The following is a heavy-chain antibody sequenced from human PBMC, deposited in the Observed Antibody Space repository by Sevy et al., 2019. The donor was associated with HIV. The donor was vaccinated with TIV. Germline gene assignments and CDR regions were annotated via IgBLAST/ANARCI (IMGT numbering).Heavy chain of an antibody. CDR1: GYTFTNYF. D-gene: IGHD1-26*01. V-gene: IGHV1-18*01. Sequence: ASVKVSCKTSGYTFTNYFITWVRQAPGQGLEWMGRISRYDTNYARKFQGRVTMTTDTSTSTVYMELRSLKSDDTAVYYRARAPSGSQGPGQYFHHWGQGTLVTVSS. CDR3: ARAPSGSQGPGQYFHH. CDR2: ISRYDT. J-gene: IGHJ1*01.